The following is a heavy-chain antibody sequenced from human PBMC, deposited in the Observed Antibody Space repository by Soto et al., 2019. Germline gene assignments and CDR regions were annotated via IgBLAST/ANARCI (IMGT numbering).Heavy chain of an antibody. CDR1: GDSLSGYDHK. V-gene: IGHV4-61*08. CDR2: RYSSGYT. J-gene: IGHJ4*02. Sequence: QVQLQESGPGLVKPSETLSLTCTVSGDSLSGYDHKCIWIRQPPGKGLEYVGYRYSSGYTDYNPSLKSRVTMSIDTYKNQDSLKLSSATAADTAVYYCAREWSAFDYWGQGILVTISS. D-gene: IGHD2-15*01. CDR3: AREWSAFDY.